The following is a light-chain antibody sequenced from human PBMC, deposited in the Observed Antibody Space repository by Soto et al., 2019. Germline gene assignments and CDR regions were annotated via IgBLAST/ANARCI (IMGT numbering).Light chain of an antibody. J-gene: IGKJ1*01. V-gene: IGKV3-15*01. CDR3: QQYNNWPPWT. Sequence: EIVMTQSPATLSVSPGERATLSCRASQSVSNYLSWYQQKPGLAPRLLMYGASTRATGIPARFSGSGSGTEFTLTISSLQSEDFAVYYCQQYNNWPPWTFGQGTKVDIK. CDR1: QSVSNY. CDR2: GAS.